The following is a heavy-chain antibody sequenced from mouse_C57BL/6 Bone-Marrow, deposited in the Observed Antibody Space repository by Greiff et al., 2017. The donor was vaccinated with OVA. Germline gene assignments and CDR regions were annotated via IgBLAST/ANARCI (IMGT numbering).Heavy chain of an antibody. J-gene: IGHJ4*01. V-gene: IGHV1-80*01. D-gene: IGHD2-4*01. CDR2: IYPGDGDT. CDR3: ARSNDYVMDY. CDR1: GYAFSSYW. Sequence: VQLQESGAELVKPGASVKISCKASGYAFSSYWMNWVKQRPGKGLEWIGQIYPGDGDTNYNGKFKGKATLTADKSPSTAYMQLSSLTSEDSAVYFCARSNDYVMDYWGQGTSVTVSS.